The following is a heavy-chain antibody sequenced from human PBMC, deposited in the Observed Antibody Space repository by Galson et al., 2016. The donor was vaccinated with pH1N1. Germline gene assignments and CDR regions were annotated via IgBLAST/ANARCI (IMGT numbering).Heavy chain of an antibody. Sequence: LRLSCATSAFNVRSDYLSWIRQAPGKGLEWLSIIYPDGATYDADSLNGRFSISRDNLKNTLHPQMNGLRPEDTGLYYCARGRLPNLADSWGQGTLVTVSS. CDR2: IYPDGAT. J-gene: IGHJ4*02. CDR3: ARGRLPNLADS. CDR1: AFNVRSDY. V-gene: IGHV3-66*02. D-gene: IGHD6-19*01.